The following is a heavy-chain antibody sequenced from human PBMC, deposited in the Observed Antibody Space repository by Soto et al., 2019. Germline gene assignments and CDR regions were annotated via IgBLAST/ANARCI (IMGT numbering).Heavy chain of an antibody. J-gene: IGHJ5*02. CDR1: SDSISSYH. CDR2: ISNSGSI. CDR3: ARGKNWFDP. D-gene: IGHD3-10*01. V-gene: IGHV4-59*01. Sequence: QVQLQESGPGLVKPSETLSLTCTVPSDSISSYHWNWIRQPPGKGLEWIGYISNSGSINYNPSLNSRDRMSVDMSRNQVSLKLRSVTAADTAVYYCARGKNWFDPWGQGTLVTVSS.